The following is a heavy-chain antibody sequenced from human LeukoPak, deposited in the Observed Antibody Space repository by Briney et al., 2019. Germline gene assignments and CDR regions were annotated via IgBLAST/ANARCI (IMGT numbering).Heavy chain of an antibody. Sequence: GGSLRLSCVASGFTFGHDAMAWVRQAPGKRLEWVSALSGSGGDTFYADSVKGRFTISRDNSKNTLYLQLSSLRPDDTAVYYCARSSNYVFVGWFDPWGQGTLVTVSS. J-gene: IGHJ5*02. CDR3: ARSSNYVFVGWFDP. D-gene: IGHD4-11*01. CDR1: GFTFGHDA. CDR2: LSGSGGDT. V-gene: IGHV3-23*01.